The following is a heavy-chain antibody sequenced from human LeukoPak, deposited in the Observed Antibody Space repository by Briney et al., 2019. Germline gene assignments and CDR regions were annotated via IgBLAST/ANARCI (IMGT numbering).Heavy chain of an antibody. D-gene: IGHD3-3*01. J-gene: IGHJ4*02. CDR2: INPNSVGT. CDR1: GYTFTGYY. V-gene: IGHV1-2*06. CDR3: ARGVTIFGVADTIDY. Sequence: ASVKVSCKASGYTFTGYYMHWVRQAPGQGLEWMGRINPNSVGTNYAQKFQGRVAMTRDTSISTAYMELSRLRSDDTAVYYCARGVTIFGVADTIDYWGQGTLVTVSS.